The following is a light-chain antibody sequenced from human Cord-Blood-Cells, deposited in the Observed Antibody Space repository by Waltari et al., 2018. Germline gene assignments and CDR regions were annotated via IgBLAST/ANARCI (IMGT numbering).Light chain of an antibody. Sequence: QSALTQPASVSGSPVPSITISCHGPRSDVGMYTLFSWYQQHPGKAPKLMVYEVSKRPSGVSNRFSGSKSGNTASLTISGLQAEDEADYYCCSYAGSSTYVFGTGTKVTVL. CDR1: RSDVGMYTL. CDR2: EVS. J-gene: IGLJ1*01. V-gene: IGLV2-23*02. CDR3: CSYAGSSTYV.